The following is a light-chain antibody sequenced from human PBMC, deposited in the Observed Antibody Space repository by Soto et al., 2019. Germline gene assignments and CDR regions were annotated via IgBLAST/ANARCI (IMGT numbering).Light chain of an antibody. CDR1: SSNIGAGHD. CDR3: QSYDSGLRV. Sequence: QSVLTQPPSVSGAPGQRVTISCTGSSSNIGAGHDVHWYQQLPGTAPKLLIYVNNNRPSGIPDRFSGSKSGTSASLAITGLQAEDEADYYCQSYDSGLRVFGGGTQLTVL. CDR2: VNN. J-gene: IGLJ2*01. V-gene: IGLV1-40*01.